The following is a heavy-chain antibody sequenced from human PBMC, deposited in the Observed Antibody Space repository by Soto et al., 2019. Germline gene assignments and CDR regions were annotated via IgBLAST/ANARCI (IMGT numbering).Heavy chain of an antibody. CDR2: INSNSGDT. CDR1: GCTFTGFY. J-gene: IGHJ4*02. D-gene: IGHD3-16*02. CDR3: ARDNTFGGVLAIFDN. Sequence: ASVKVSCKTSGCTFTGFYVHWVRQAPGHGLEWMGWINSNSGDTNYAQKFRGRVTVTRDTSISTVYMELSRLTSDDTAIYYCARDNTFGGVLAIFDNWGQGALVTVSS. V-gene: IGHV1-2*02.